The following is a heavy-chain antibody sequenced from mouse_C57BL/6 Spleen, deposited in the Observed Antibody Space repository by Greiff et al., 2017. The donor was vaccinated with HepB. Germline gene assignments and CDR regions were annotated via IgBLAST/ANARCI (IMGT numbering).Heavy chain of an antibody. J-gene: IGHJ1*03. Sequence: DVKLVESGGDLVKPGGSLKLSCAASGFTFSSYGMSWVRQTPDKRLEWVATISSGGSYTYYPDSVKGRFTISRDNAKNTLYLQMSSLKSEDTAMYYCARITTVVALDVWGTGTTVTVSS. CDR1: GFTFSSYG. CDR3: ARITTVVALDV. V-gene: IGHV5-6*02. D-gene: IGHD1-1*01. CDR2: ISSGGSYT.